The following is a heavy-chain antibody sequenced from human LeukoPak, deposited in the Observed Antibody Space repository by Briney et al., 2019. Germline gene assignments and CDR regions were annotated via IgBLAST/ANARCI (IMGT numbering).Heavy chain of an antibody. V-gene: IGHV3-7*01. Sequence: PGGSLRLSCAASGFTFNNYWMTWVRQAPGKGLEWVANIKQDGSQIYYVDSVKGRFTISRDNAKSSVYLQMNSLRAGDTGIYYCARIGYSSSCTDYWGQGTLVTVSS. D-gene: IGHD2-2*01. CDR2: IKQDGSQI. J-gene: IGHJ4*02. CDR1: GFTFNNYW. CDR3: ARIGYSSSCTDY.